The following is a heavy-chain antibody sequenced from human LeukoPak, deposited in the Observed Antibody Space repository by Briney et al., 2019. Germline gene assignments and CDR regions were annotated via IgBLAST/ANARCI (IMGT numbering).Heavy chain of an antibody. D-gene: IGHD3-9*01. Sequence: GGSLTLSCAASGPTLSSYRMNWPRQPPGKGLEWLSSISSSSSYIYSADSLKGRFTISRDNAKNSLFLQTNSLRAEDTAVYYWARGGYDLLTGYLGPFDSWGQGTLVTVSS. CDR2: ISSSSSYI. J-gene: IGHJ4*02. CDR1: GPTLSSYR. V-gene: IGHV3-21*01. CDR3: ARGGYDLLTGYLGPFDS.